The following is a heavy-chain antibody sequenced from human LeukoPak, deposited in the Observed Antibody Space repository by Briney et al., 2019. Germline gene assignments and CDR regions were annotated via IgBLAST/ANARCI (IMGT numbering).Heavy chain of an antibody. CDR3: ARVRVNMYYYYMDV. V-gene: IGHV4-59*11. D-gene: IGHD1/OR15-1a*01. J-gene: IGHJ6*03. CDR1: GGSISSHY. Sequence: SETLSLTCTVSGGSISSHYWSWIRQPPGKGLEWIGYIYYSGSTNNNPSLKSRVTISVDTSKNQFSLKLSSVTAADTAVYYCARVRVNMYYYYMDVWGKGTTVTVSS. CDR2: IYYSGST.